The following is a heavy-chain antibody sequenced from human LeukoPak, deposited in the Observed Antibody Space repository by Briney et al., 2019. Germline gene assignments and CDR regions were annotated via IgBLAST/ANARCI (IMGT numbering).Heavy chain of an antibody. Sequence: GASVKVSCKASGGTFSSYAISWVRQAPGQGLEWMGGIIPIFGTANYAQKFQGGVTITADESTSTAYMELSSLRSEDTAVYYCARGAARRLNWFDPWGQGTLVTVSS. V-gene: IGHV1-69*13. CDR2: IIPIFGTA. CDR3: ARGAARRLNWFDP. CDR1: GGTFSSYA. D-gene: IGHD6-6*01. J-gene: IGHJ5*02.